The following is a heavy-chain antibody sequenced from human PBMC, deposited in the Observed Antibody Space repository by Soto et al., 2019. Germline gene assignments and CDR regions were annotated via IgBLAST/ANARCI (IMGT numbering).Heavy chain of an antibody. CDR2: ISYDGSNK. Sequence: QVQLEESGGGVVQPGRSLRLSCAASGFTFSSYAMHWVRQAPGKGLEWVAVISYDGSNKYYADSVKGRFTISRDNSKNTLYLQMNSLRAEDTAVYYCARGGSSSWYPYWGQGTLVTVS. D-gene: IGHD6-13*01. CDR1: GFTFSSYA. J-gene: IGHJ4*02. CDR3: ARGGSSSWYPY. V-gene: IGHV3-30-3*01.